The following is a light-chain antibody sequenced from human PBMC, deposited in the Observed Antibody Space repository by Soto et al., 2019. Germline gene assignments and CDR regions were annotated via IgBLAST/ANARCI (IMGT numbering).Light chain of an antibody. CDR1: SSDVGGYNY. V-gene: IGLV2-14*01. CDR2: EVS. CDR3: SSYTSSSTQV. Sequence: VLTQPASVSGSPGQSITISCTGTSSDVGGYNYVSWYQQHPGKAPKLMIYEVSNRPSGISNRFSGSKSGNTASLTISGLQAEDEADYYCSSYTSSSTQVFGPGTKVTVL. J-gene: IGLJ1*01.